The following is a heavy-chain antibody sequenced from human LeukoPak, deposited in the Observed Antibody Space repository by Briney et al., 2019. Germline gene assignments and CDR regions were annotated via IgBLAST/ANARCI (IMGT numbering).Heavy chain of an antibody. CDR2: VYYNWST. CDR1: GGSISSSSFL. V-gene: IGHV4-39*01. Sequence: SETLSLTCTVTGGSISSSSFLLGWIRQPPGKELEGIGSVYYNWSTYQNPSLKNRITMSVDTSTNQFSLKVPSLTAADTALSFCARQRSGLGRPLFFFDYWGLGTLVTFSS. J-gene: IGHJ4*02. D-gene: IGHD3-16*01. CDR3: ARQRSGLGRPLFFFDY.